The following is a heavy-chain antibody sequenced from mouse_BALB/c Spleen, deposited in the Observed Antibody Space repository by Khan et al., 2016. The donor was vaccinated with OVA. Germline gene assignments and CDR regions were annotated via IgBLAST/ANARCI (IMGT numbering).Heavy chain of an antibody. CDR2: ISYSGST. CDR1: GYSITSCYA. CDR3: ARKNNYGYAMDY. J-gene: IGHJ4*01. Sequence: EVQLQESGPGLVKPSQSLSLTCTVTGYSITSCYAWNWIRQFPGNKLEWMGYISYSGSTSYNPYLRSRISITRDTSKNQFFLQLNSVTTEDTATYYCARKNNYGYAMDYWGQGTSGTVSS. V-gene: IGHV3-2*02. D-gene: IGHD1-1*01.